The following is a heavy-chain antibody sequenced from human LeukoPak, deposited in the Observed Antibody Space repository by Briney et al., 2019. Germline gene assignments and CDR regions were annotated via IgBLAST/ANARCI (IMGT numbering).Heavy chain of an antibody. Sequence: ASVKVSCTASVYTFTSDYMHWVRQAPAPGLEWMGIINPSGGGTSYAQKFQGRVTMTRDTSTSTVYMELSSLRSEDTAVYYCASGLLTLFDYWGQGTLVTVSS. V-gene: IGHV1-46*01. CDR2: INPSGGGT. J-gene: IGHJ4*02. CDR1: VYTFTSDY. D-gene: IGHD2-15*01. CDR3: ASGLLTLFDY.